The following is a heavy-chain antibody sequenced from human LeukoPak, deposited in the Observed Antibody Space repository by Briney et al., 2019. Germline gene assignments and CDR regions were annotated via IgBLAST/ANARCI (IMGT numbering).Heavy chain of an antibody. CDR2: IYYSGST. D-gene: IGHD3-16*02. Sequence: SETLSLTCTVSGGSISSYYWSWIRQPPGKGLEWIGYIYYSGSTNYNPSLKSRVTISVDTSKNQSSLKLSSVTAADTAVYYCAPQREDYVWGSYRPWGAFDTWGQGTMVTVSS. CDR3: APQREDYVWGSYRPWGAFDT. CDR1: GGSISSYY. V-gene: IGHV4-59*01. J-gene: IGHJ3*02.